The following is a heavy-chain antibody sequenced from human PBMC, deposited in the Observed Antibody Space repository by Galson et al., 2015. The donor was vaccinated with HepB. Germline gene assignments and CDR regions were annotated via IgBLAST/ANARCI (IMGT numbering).Heavy chain of an antibody. V-gene: IGHV3-23*01. D-gene: IGHD3-22*01. J-gene: IGHJ4*02. CDR1: RFTFNNYG. CDR2: ISHSGRRT. CDR3: AKDPHYFESSGTYFTPHYFDY. Sequence: SLRLSCAASRFTFNNYGMSWVRQAPGKGLEWVSSISHSGRRTYYTDAVKGRFTISRDNSRDTLYLQMGSLRVEDTAVYFCAKDPHYFESSGTYFTPHYFDYWGQGTPVTVSS.